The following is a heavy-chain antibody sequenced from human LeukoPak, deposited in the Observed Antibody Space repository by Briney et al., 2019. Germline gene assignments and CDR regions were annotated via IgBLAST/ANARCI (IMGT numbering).Heavy chain of an antibody. CDR2: IKQDGSEK. J-gene: IGHJ6*03. D-gene: IGHD3-9*01. CDR3: ARDGSGLRYFDWLLSGYYYYMDV. V-gene: IGHV3-7*01. CDR1: GFTFSSYW. Sequence: GGSLRLSCAASGFTFSSYWMSWVRQAPGKGLEWVANIKQDGSEKYYVDSVKGRFTISRDNAKNSLYLQMNSLRAEDTAVYYCARDGSGLRYFDWLLSGYYYYMDVWGKGTTVTVSS.